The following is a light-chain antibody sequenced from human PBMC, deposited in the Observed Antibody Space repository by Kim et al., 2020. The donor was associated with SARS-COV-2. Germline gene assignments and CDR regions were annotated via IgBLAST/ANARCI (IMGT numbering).Light chain of an antibody. V-gene: IGKV3-20*01. Sequence: SPGERATLSCRASQRVSCGYLAWYQQKPGQAPRLLIYGASSRATGIPDRFSGRGSGPDCTLTISRLGREDFAVYYCQQYETSPRAFGQGAKVDSK. J-gene: IGKJ1*01. CDR2: GAS. CDR1: QRVSCGY. CDR3: QQYETSPRA.